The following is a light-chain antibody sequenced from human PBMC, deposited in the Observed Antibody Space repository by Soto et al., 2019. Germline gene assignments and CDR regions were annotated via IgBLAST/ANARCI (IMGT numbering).Light chain of an antibody. CDR1: QGISNY. V-gene: IGKV1-27*01. J-gene: IGKJ4*01. CDR2: AAS. CDR3: QKYNSAPS. Sequence: DIQMTQSPSSLSASVGDRVTITCRASQGISNYLAWYQQKPGKVPKLLIYAASTLQSGFPSRFSGSGSGTDFTLTISSLQPEDVATYYCQKYNSAPSFGGGTKVEIK.